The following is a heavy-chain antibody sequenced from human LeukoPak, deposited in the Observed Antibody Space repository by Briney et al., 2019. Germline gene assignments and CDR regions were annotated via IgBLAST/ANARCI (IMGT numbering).Heavy chain of an antibody. V-gene: IGHV4-30-4*01. CDR1: GGSISSGDYY. J-gene: IGHJ6*02. CDR3: ARHVAWTRGWYWGTDNYYGMDV. D-gene: IGHD6-19*01. CDR2: MYYSGST. Sequence: SETLSLTCTVSGGSISSGDYYWSWIRQPPGKGLEWIAYMYYSGSTYYNPSLKSRVTMSADTSKNQLSLKLSSVTAADTAVYYWARHVAWTRGWYWGTDNYYGMDVWGQGTTVTVSS.